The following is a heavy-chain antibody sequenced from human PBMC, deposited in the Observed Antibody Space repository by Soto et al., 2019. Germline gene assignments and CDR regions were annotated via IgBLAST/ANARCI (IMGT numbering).Heavy chain of an antibody. CDR1: GFTFSRAW. D-gene: IGHD2-8*02. CDR2: IRSKADGGTT. Sequence: EVQLVESGGGLVKPGGSLRLSCAASGFTFSRAWVNWVRLAPGKGLEWVGRIRSKADGGTTDYTAPVEGRFTVSRDDSKNTAYPQMNSLKTEDTAVYYCTTVSLHFWWGAFDIWGLGTMVTVSS. V-gene: IGHV3-15*07. CDR3: TTVSLHFWWGAFDI. J-gene: IGHJ3*02.